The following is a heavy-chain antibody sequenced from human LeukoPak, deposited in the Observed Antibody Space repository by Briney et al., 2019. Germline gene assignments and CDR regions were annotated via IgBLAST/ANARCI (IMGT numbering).Heavy chain of an antibody. CDR3: ARVRLRIVVTDAFDI. J-gene: IGHJ3*02. CDR2: INHSGST. CDR1: GGSFSGYY. V-gene: IGHV4-34*01. Sequence: SGTLSLTCAVYGGSFSGYYWSWIRQPPGKGLEWIGEINHSGSTNYNPSLKSRVTISVDTSKNQFSLKLSSVTAADTAVYYCARVRLRIVVTDAFDIWGQGTMVTVSS. D-gene: IGHD3-22*01.